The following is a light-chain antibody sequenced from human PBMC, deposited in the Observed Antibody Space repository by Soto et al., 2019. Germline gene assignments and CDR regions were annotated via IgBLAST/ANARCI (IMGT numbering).Light chain of an antibody. CDR2: GAS. CDR3: QQYNTWPPLIT. J-gene: IGKJ5*01. CDR1: QSVRNNY. V-gene: IGKV3-20*01. Sequence: ETVLTQSPGTLSLSPGERATLSCRASQSVRNNYLAWYQQKPGQAPRLLISGASSRAAGIPDRFSGSGSETEFTLTISSLQSEDFAVYYCQQYNTWPPLITFGQGTRLEIK.